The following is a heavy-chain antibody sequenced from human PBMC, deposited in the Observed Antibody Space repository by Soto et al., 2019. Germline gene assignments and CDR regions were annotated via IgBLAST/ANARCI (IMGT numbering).Heavy chain of an antibody. CDR2: IYYSGST. CDR1: GGSGSSGSYY. D-gene: IGHD6-25*01. J-gene: IGHJ5*02. Sequence: SETLSLTCTVSGGSGSSGSYYWSWIRQPPGKGLEWIGYIYYSGSTNYNPSLKSRVTISVDTSKNQFSLKLSSVTAADTAVYYCARPHGGSSGWDNWFDPWGQGTLVTVSS. CDR3: ARPHGGSSGWDNWFDP. V-gene: IGHV4-61*01.